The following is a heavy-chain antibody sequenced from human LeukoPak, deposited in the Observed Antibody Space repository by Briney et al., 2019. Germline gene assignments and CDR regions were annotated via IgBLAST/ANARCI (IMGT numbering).Heavy chain of an antibody. CDR1: GGSISSGGYY. J-gene: IGHJ6*03. V-gene: IGHV4-39*01. Sequence: SETLSLTCTVSGGSISSGGYYWGWIRQPPGMWLEWIGSFSFSGNSYYNPSLKSRVSISVDSSKNQFSLKLNSVTAADTAVYYCARFDSSGYSYYYYYMDVWGKGTTVAVSS. CDR2: FSFSGNS. CDR3: ARFDSSGYSYYYYYMDV. D-gene: IGHD3-22*01.